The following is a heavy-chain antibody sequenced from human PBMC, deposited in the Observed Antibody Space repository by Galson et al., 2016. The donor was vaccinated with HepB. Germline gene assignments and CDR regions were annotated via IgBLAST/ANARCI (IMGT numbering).Heavy chain of an antibody. CDR2: ISAYNGST. D-gene: IGHD6-19*01. CDR1: GYTFTSCG. J-gene: IGHJ4*02. CDR3: AAAVAGNFDY. Sequence: SVKVSCKASGYTFTSCGSTWVRQTPGQGLEWMGWISAYNGSTNYAQKPQGRVTMTTDTSTSTANMELRSLKSDDTAVYYCAAAVAGNFDYWGQGILVTVSS. V-gene: IGHV1-18*04.